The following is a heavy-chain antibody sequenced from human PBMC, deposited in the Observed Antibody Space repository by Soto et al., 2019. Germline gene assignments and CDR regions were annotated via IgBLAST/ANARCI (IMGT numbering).Heavy chain of an antibody. Sequence: EVQLVESGGGLVKHGGSLRLSCAASGFTFSSYSMNWVRQAPGKGLEWFSSISSISSYIYYADSVKGRFTISRDNAKNSLYLQMNSLRAEDTAVYYCARDGIAVAGTLDYWGQGTLVTVSS. CDR3: ARDGIAVAGTLDY. V-gene: IGHV3-21*01. CDR1: GFTFSSYS. CDR2: ISSISSYI. D-gene: IGHD6-19*01. J-gene: IGHJ4*02.